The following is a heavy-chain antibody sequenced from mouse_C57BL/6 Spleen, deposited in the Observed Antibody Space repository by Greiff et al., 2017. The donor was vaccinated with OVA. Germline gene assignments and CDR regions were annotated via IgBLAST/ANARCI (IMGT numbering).Heavy chain of an antibody. J-gene: IGHJ4*01. CDR2: INPSNGGT. CDR3: ARYGYYDYDAGYYYAMDY. Sequence: QVQLQQPGTELVKPGASVKLSCKASGYTFTSYWMHWVKQRPGQGLEWIGNINPSNGGTNYNEKFKSKATLTVDKSSSTAYMQLSSLTSEDSAVYYCARYGYYDYDAGYYYAMDYWGQGTSVTVSS. D-gene: IGHD2-4*01. CDR1: GYTFTSYW. V-gene: IGHV1-53*01.